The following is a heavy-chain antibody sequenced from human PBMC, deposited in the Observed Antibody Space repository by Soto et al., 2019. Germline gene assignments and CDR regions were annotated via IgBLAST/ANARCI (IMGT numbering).Heavy chain of an antibody. Sequence: ASVKVSFKASGYTFTGYYMHWVRQAPGQGLEWMGWINPNSGGTNYAQKFQGWVTMTRDMSISTAYMELSRLRSDDTAVYYCARDRQYCSGGSCYSDYYYYGMDVWGQGTTVTVSS. D-gene: IGHD2-15*01. CDR1: GYTFTGYY. CDR3: ARDRQYCSGGSCYSDYYYYGMDV. V-gene: IGHV1-2*04. CDR2: INPNSGGT. J-gene: IGHJ6*02.